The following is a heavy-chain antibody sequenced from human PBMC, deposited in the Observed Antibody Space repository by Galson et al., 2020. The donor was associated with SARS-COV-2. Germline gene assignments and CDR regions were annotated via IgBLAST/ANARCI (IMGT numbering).Heavy chain of an antibody. CDR3: AKDSEDCSVSICDDYYYYAMDV. V-gene: IGHV3-30*18. CDR2: ISFDESEK. Sequence: GGSLRLSCAASGFTFMTYGIHWVRQAPGKGLEWVAFISFDESEKYYADSVKGRFSVSRDNSNNTLFLQMNSLRAEDSAIYYCAKDSEDCSVSICDDYYYYAMDVWCQGTTVTVSS. CDR1: GFTFMTYG. D-gene: IGHD2-2*01. J-gene: IGHJ6*02.